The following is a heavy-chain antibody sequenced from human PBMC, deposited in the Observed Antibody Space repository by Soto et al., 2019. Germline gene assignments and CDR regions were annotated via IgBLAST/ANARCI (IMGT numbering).Heavy chain of an antibody. D-gene: IGHD2-2*01. CDR2: INPNSGGT. CDR1: GYTFTGYY. CDR3: ARDLLVSDAYPDY. Sequence: ASVKVSCKASGYTFTGYYMHWVRQAPGQGLEWMGWINPNSGGTNYAQKFQGRVTMTRDTSISTAYMELSRLRSDDTAVYYCARDLLVSDAYPDYWGQRTLVTVFS. J-gene: IGHJ4*02. V-gene: IGHV1-2*02.